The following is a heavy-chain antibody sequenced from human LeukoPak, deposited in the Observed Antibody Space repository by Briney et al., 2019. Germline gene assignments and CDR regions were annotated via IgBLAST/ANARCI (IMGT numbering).Heavy chain of an antibody. CDR3: ARDFYQDY. J-gene: IGHJ4*02. V-gene: IGHV4-59*01. Sequence: SETLSLTCTFSGGSISSYYWSWIRQPPGKGLEWIGYIYYTGSTNYNPSLQSRVTISVDTSKNQFSLKLTSVTAADTAVYYCARDFYQDYWGQGTLVTLSS. CDR2: IYYTGST. D-gene: IGHD2-2*01. CDR1: GGSISSYY.